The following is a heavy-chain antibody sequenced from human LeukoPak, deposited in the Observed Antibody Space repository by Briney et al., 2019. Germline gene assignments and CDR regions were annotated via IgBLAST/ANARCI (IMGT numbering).Heavy chain of an antibody. CDR1: GFIFTDYA. Sequence: GGSLRLSCVASGFIFTDYAMSWVRQAPGKGLEWVSSIGGGGFNTHYADSVKGRFSISRDTSTNTLYLEMNSLRADDSALYYCAKDNFGLVPYCFDSWGQGTLVTVSS. D-gene: IGHD2-21*01. V-gene: IGHV3-23*01. J-gene: IGHJ4*02. CDR3: AKDNFGLVPYCFDS. CDR2: IGGGGFNT.